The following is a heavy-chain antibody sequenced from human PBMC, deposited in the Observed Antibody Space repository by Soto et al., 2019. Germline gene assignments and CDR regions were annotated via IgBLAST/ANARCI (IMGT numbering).Heavy chain of an antibody. J-gene: IGHJ4*02. CDR3: ARVPGHKNSRGDF. CDR2: INPKSGDT. Sequence: QVRLMQSGPEVRRPGASVTVSCKASGYTFTHYFIHWVRRAPGQGLEWMGYINPKSGDTHYSQTFRGRVCMTRDTSTDTANMGLSSLKSDDTAVYFCARVPGHKNSRGDFWGQGTPITVSS. CDR1: GYTFTHYF. V-gene: IGHV1-2*02. D-gene: IGHD1-7*01.